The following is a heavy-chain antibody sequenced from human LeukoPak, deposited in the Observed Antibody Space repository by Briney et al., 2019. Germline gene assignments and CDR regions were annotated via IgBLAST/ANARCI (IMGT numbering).Heavy chain of an antibody. D-gene: IGHD3-22*01. CDR1: GYTFTSYG. J-gene: IGHJ4*02. Sequence: ASVKVSCKASGYTFTSYGVSWVRQAPGQGLEWMGWISAYNGNTNYAQKLQGRVTMTTDTSTSTAYMELRSLRSDDTAVYYCRANYYDSSGQYYFDYWGQGTLVTVSS. CDR2: ISAYNGNT. V-gene: IGHV1-18*01. CDR3: RANYYDSSGQYYFDY.